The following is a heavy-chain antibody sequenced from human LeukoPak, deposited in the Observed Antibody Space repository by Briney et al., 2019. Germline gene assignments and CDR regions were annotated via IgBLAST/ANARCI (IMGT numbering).Heavy chain of an antibody. CDR1: GFTFSSYA. CDR3: AKTGGGIRGPHYYFYGKEV. CDR2: ISGSGGST. V-gene: IGHV3-23*01. Sequence: GGSLRLSCAASGFTFSSYAMSWVRQAPGKGLEWVSAISGSGGSTYYADSVKGRFTISRDNSKNTLYLQMNSLRAEDTAVYYCAKTGGGIRGPHYYFYGKEVWGQGTTVTVSS. J-gene: IGHJ6*02. D-gene: IGHD1-14*01.